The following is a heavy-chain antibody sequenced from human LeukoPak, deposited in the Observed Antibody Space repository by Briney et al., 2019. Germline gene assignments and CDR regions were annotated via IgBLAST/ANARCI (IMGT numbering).Heavy chain of an antibody. CDR2: ISWNSGSI. Sequence: GGSLRLSCAASGFTFDDYAMHWVRQAPGKGLEWVSGISWNSGSIGYADSVKGRFTISRDNAKNSLYLQMNSLRAEDTALYYCASPEGADYYYYGMDVWGQGTTVTVSS. CDR3: ASPEGADYYYYGMDV. CDR1: GFTFDDYA. V-gene: IGHV3-9*01. J-gene: IGHJ6*02. D-gene: IGHD3-16*01.